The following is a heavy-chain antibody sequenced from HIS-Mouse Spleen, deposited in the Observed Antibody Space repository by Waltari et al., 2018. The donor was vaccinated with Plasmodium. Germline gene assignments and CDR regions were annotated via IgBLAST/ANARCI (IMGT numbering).Heavy chain of an antibody. Sequence: QVQLQQWGAGLLKPSETLSLTCAVYGGSFSGYYWSWIRQPPGKGLEWIGENNHSGSTNNNPPLKSRVTISVDTSKNQFSLKLSSVTAADTAVYYCARGLRGHYWYFDLWGRGTLVTVAS. J-gene: IGHJ2*01. CDR3: ARGLRGHYWYFDL. CDR1: GGSFSGYY. CDR2: NNHSGST. V-gene: IGHV4-34*01. D-gene: IGHD3-10*01.